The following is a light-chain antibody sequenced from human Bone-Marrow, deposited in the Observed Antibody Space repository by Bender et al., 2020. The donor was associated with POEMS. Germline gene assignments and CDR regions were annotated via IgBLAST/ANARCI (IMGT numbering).Light chain of an antibody. CDR1: VLAKKY. V-gene: IGLV3-27*01. CDR2: KDK. J-gene: IGLJ2*01. CDR3: QAWDSTTAHVV. Sequence: SSDLTQSSSVSVSPGQTARITCSGDVLAKKYARWFQQKSGQAPVLVIYKDKERASGIPARFLGSSSGTTANLTINGAQAMDEADYVCQAWDSTTAHVVFGGGTKLTVL.